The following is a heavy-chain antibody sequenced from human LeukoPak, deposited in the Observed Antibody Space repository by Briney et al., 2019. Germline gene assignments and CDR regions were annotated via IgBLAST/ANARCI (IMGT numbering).Heavy chain of an antibody. Sequence: GGSLRLSCAASGFTFSSYWMSWVRQAPGKGLEWVANIKQDGSEKYYVDSVKGRFTISRDNAKNSLYLQMNSLRAEDTAVYYCAREKVGGWYPSWYYYGMDVWGQGTTVTVSS. CDR3: AREKVGGWYPSWYYYGMDV. J-gene: IGHJ6*02. V-gene: IGHV3-7*01. CDR1: GFTFSSYW. D-gene: IGHD6-19*01. CDR2: IKQDGSEK.